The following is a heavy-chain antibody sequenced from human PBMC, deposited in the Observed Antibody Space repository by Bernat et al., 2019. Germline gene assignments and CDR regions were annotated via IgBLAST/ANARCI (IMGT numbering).Heavy chain of an antibody. CDR3: AKPERITIFGVLRPLDD. V-gene: IGHV3-23*01. J-gene: IGHJ4*02. CDR2: ISGSGGST. Sequence: EVQLLESGGGLVQPGGSLRLSCAASGFTFTSYAMSWVRQAPGKGLEWVSAISGSGGSTYYADSVKGRFTISRDNSKNTLYLQMNSLRAEDTAVYYCAKPERITIFGVLRPLDDWGQGTLVTVSS. D-gene: IGHD3-3*01. CDR1: GFTFTSYA.